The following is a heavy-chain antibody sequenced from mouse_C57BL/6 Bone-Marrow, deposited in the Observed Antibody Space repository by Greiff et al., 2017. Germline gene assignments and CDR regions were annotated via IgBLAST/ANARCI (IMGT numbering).Heavy chain of an antibody. Sequence: EVLLVESGGGLVQPGGSLKLSCAASGFTFSDYGMAWVRQAPRKGPEWVAFISNLAYSIYYADTVTGRFTIAREKAKNTLYLEMSSLRSEDTAMYYCARWLLRAMDYWGQGTSVTVTS. CDR2: ISNLAYSI. CDR3: ARWLLRAMDY. D-gene: IGHD2-3*01. V-gene: IGHV5-15*01. CDR1: GFTFSDYG. J-gene: IGHJ4*01.